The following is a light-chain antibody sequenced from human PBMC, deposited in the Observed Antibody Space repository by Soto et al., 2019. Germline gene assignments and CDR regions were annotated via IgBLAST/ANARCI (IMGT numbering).Light chain of an antibody. CDR2: DVS. CDR3: SSYTSSTTLYA. CDR1: SSDVGAYNY. J-gene: IGLJ1*01. Sequence: QSVLTQPASVSGSPGQSIAISCTGTSSDVGAYNYVSWYQQHPGKAPKLMIYDVSHRPSGVSDRFSGSKSANTASLTISGLQAGDEADYYCSSYTSSTTLYAFGTGTKVTVL. V-gene: IGLV2-14*03.